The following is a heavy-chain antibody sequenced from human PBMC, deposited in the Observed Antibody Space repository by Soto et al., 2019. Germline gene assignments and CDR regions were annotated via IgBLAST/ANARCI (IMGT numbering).Heavy chain of an antibody. CDR3: ARGQLVRGYYYYGMDV. CDR1: GYTFTSYA. D-gene: IGHD6-13*01. Sequence: ASVKVSCKASGYTFTSYAMHWVRQAPGQRLEWMGWINAGNGNTKYSQKFQGRVTITRDTSASTAYMELSSLRSEDTAVYYCARGQLVRGYYYYGMDVWGQGTTVTVSS. CDR2: INAGNGNT. J-gene: IGHJ6*02. V-gene: IGHV1-3*01.